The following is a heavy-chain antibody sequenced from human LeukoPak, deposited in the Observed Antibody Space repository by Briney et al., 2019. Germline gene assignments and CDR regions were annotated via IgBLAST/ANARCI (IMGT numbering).Heavy chain of an antibody. CDR3: ARSQWLAAYNWFDP. CDR2: IIPIFGTA. Sequence: SSVKVSCKASGGTLSSYAISWVRQAPGQGLEWMGRIIPIFGTANYAQKFQGRVTITTDESTSTAYMELSSLRSEDTAVYYCARSQWLAAYNWFDPWGQGTLVTVSS. V-gene: IGHV1-69*05. J-gene: IGHJ5*02. CDR1: GGTLSSYA. D-gene: IGHD6-19*01.